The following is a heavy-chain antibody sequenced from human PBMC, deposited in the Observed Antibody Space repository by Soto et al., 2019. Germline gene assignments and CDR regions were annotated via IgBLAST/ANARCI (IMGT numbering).Heavy chain of an antibody. V-gene: IGHV3-30*18. D-gene: IGHD3-3*01. Sequence: QVQLVESGGGVVQPGRSLRLSCAASGFTFSTYGMHWVRQAPGKGLEWVAVISHDGSLTYYADSVKGRFTISRDNSKNPPYLPRYAARVEDTAVNYCAKDITTFGGLHTYYGMDVWGQVGTVTVSS. CDR3: AKDITTFGGLHTYYGMDV. J-gene: IGHJ6*02. CDR2: ISHDGSLT. CDR1: GFTFSTYG.